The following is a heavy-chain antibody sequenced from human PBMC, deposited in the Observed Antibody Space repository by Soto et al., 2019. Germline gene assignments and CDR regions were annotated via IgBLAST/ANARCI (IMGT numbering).Heavy chain of an antibody. CDR1: GYTFTSYY. CDR3: ASHGGGACSGGSCYSDSDYYYGMDV. Sequence: QVQLVQSGAEVKKPGASVKVSCKASGYTFTSYYMHWVRQAPGQGLEWMGIINPSGGSTSYAQKFQGRVTMTRDTSTSTVYMELSSLRSEDTAVYYCASHGGGACSGGSCYSDSDYYYGMDVWGQGTTVTVSS. CDR2: INPSGGST. V-gene: IGHV1-46*01. J-gene: IGHJ6*02. D-gene: IGHD2-15*01.